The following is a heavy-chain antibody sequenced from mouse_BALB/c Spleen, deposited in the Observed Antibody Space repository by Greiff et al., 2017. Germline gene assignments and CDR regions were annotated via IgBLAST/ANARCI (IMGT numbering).Heavy chain of an antibody. CDR3: ARDYVNYFDY. J-gene: IGHJ2*01. V-gene: IGHV1-87*01. CDR1: GYTFTSYW. CDR2: IYPGDGDT. Sequence: QVQLQQSGAELARPGASVKLSCKASGYTFTSYWMQWVKQRPGQGLEWIGAIYPGDGDTRYTQKFKGKATLTADKSSSTAYMQLSSLASEDSAVYYCARDYVNYFDYWGQGTTLTVSS. D-gene: IGHD1-1*01.